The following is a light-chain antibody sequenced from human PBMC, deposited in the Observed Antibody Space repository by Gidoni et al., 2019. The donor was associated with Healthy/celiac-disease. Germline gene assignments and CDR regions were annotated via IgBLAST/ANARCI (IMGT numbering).Light chain of an antibody. Sequence: EIVMTQSPATLSVSPGERATLSCRASQSVSSNLAWYQQKPGQAPRLLIYGASTRATGIPDRFRGSGSGTEFTLTISSLQSEDFAVYYCQQYNNWPPYTFGQGTKLEIK. CDR1: QSVSSN. J-gene: IGKJ2*01. CDR3: QQYNNWPPYT. CDR2: GAS. V-gene: IGKV3-15*01.